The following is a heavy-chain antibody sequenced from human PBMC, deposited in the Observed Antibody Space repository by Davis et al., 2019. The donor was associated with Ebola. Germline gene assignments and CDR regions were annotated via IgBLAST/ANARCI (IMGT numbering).Heavy chain of an antibody. V-gene: IGHV3-30*18. D-gene: IGHD4/OR15-4a*01. CDR3: AKDKTMATQYWYFDL. Sequence: PGGSLRLSCAASGFTFSSCGMHWVRQSPGKGLEWVAVISYDGSDEYYADSVKGRFTISRDNSKNTLYLQMNSLRAEDTALYYCAKDKTMATQYWYFDLWGRGTLVTVSS. J-gene: IGHJ2*01. CDR1: GFTFSSCG. CDR2: ISYDGSDE.